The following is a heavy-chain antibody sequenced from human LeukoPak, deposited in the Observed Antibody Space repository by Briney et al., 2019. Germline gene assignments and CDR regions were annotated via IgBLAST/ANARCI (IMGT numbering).Heavy chain of an antibody. V-gene: IGHV1-69*10. CDR1: GGTFISYT. D-gene: IGHD3-22*01. J-gene: IGHJ4*02. Sequence: ASVKVSFKASGGTFISYTVTWVRQAPGQGLEWMGGLIPILGLANYAQKFQGRVTIIADKSTTTAYMELSSLRSEDTAVYYCAGAYYYDSSGYHNDYWGQGTLVTVSS. CDR3: AGAYYYDSSGYHNDY. CDR2: LIPILGLA.